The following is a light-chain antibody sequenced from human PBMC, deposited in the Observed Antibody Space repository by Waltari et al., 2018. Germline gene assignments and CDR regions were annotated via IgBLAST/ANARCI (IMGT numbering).Light chain of an antibody. Sequence: VIWMTQSTSSLSASTGDRVTIRCRMSQDISSYVAWYQQKQGRAPELLIYAASTLQSGVPERFSGSGSGTDFTLTISGLQAEDFATYYCQQYFSFPRTFGQGTKVDI. CDR2: AAS. J-gene: IGKJ1*01. V-gene: IGKV1D-8*01. CDR1: QDISSY. CDR3: QQYFSFPRT.